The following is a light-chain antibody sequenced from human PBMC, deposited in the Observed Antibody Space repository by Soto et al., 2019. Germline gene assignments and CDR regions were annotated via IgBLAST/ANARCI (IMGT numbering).Light chain of an antibody. CDR2: GAS. V-gene: IGKV3-20*01. CDR3: QQYDDSWT. Sequence: EIVLTQSPGTLSLSPGERAALSCRASQSVGSSHLAWFQQKPGQAPRPLIYGASSRATGIPDRFSGSGSGTDFTLTISRLEPEDVAVYYCQQYDDSWTFGQGTKVEIK. J-gene: IGKJ1*01. CDR1: QSVGSSH.